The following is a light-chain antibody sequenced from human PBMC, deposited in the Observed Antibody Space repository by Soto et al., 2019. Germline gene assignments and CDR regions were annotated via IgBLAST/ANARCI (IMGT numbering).Light chain of an antibody. J-gene: IGLJ1*01. CDR3: SSYTSSSNYV. CDR2: EVS. Sequence: QSALTQPASVSGSPGHSITISCTGTSSDVGGYNYISWYQQHPGKAPKLMIYEVSNRPSGVSNRFSGSKSGNTASLTISGLKAEDEADYYCSSYTSSSNYVFGTGTKVTVL. V-gene: IGLV2-14*01. CDR1: SSDVGGYNY.